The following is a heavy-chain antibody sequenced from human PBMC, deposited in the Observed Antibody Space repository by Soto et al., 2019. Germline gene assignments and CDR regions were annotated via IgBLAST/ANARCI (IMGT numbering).Heavy chain of an antibody. V-gene: IGHV1-18*01. D-gene: IGHD3-3*01. CDR1: GYTFTSYG. Sequence: ASVKVSCTSSGYTFTSYGISWVRQAPGQGLEWMGWISAYNGNTNYAQKLQGRVTMTTDTSTSTAYMELRSLRSDDTAVYYCARESFWSGYYQYYFDYWGQGTRVTVSS. J-gene: IGHJ4*02. CDR3: ARESFWSGYYQYYFDY. CDR2: ISAYNGNT.